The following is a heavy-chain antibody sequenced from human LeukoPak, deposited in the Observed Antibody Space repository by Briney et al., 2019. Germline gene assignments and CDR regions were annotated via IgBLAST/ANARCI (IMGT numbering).Heavy chain of an antibody. CDR2: VSPSGDTT. D-gene: IGHD6-19*01. Sequence: PGGSLRLSCAASGFTFSRNSMNWVRQAPGKGLECVSGVSPSGDTTYYADSVKGRFTISRDNSKNTLYLQMGSLRAEDMAVYYCAREGPYSSGWYSDYWGQGTLVTVSS. CDR3: AREGPYSSGWYSDY. J-gene: IGHJ4*02. CDR1: GFTFSRNS. V-gene: IGHV3-66*02.